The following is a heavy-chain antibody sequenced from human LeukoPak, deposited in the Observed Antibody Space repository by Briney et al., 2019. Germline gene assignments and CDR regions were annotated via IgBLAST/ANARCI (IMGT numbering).Heavy chain of an antibody. CDR2: VVPMYDTA. D-gene: IGHD3-22*01. Sequence: ASVKVSCKAPGGTFSSYAVSWVRQAPGQGLDWMGRVVPMYDTADYAQRFQGRVTITADKSTGTVFMELSSLRSEDTAIYYCVGDYDTSGPRKNYFDFWGQGTLVTVFS. V-gene: IGHV1-69*06. CDR3: VGDYDTSGPRKNYFDF. J-gene: IGHJ4*02. CDR1: GGTFSSYA.